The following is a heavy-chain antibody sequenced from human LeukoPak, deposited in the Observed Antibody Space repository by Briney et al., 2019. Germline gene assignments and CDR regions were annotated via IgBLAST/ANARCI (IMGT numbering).Heavy chain of an antibody. D-gene: IGHD1-1*01. CDR2: IYYTGIT. CDR3: ARHGTTGIVGANYYMDV. Sequence: SETLSLTCTVSGGSISSSSDNWGWIRQPPGKGLEWIGSIYYTGITYYNPSVMSRVTMSVDTSRNQFSLRLSSVTAADTAMYYCARHGTTGIVGANYYMDVWGKGTTVTVSS. CDR1: GGSISSSSDN. V-gene: IGHV4-39*01. J-gene: IGHJ6*03.